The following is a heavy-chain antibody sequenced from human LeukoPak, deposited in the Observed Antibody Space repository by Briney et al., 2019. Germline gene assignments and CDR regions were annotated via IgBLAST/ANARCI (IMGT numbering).Heavy chain of an antibody. V-gene: IGHV4-59*11. CDR1: GASLSSHY. CDR2: ISDSGNS. J-gene: IGHJ4*02. CDR3: ARAGGDTTSSQDLDF. Sequence: SETLSLTCTVAGASLSSHYWSWIRQPPGKGLEWIGYISDSGNSDYNPYLKSRVTIAVDTSKNQLSLRMASVTAADTAVYYCARAGGDTTSSQDLDFWGQGTLVTVSS. D-gene: IGHD6-6*01.